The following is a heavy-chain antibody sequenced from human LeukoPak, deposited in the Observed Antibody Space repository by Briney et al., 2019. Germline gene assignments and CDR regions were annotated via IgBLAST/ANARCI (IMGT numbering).Heavy chain of an antibody. CDR3: ARSDCSSTSCYDFDY. CDR1: GFTFSSYS. D-gene: IGHD2-2*01. J-gene: IGHJ4*02. V-gene: IGHV3-48*01. CDR2: ISSSSSTI. Sequence: ESGGSLRLSCAASGFTFSSYSMNWVRQAPGKGLEWVSYISSSSSTIYYADSVKGRFTISRGNAKNSLYLQMNSLRAEDTAVYYCARSDCSSTSCYDFDYWGQGTLVTVSS.